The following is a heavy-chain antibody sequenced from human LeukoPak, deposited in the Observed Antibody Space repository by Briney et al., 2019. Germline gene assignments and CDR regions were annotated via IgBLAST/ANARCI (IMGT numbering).Heavy chain of an antibody. J-gene: IGHJ4*02. CDR3: ARDRNYDRSFDY. CDR2: IYISGST. D-gene: IGHD3-22*01. Sequence: SETLSLTCTISGGSVSSYYWSWIRQPAGKGLEWIGRIYISGSTNYSPSLKSRVTMSVDTSKNQFSLKLSSVTAADTAVYYCARDRNYDRSFDYWGQGTLVTVSS. CDR1: GGSVSSYY. V-gene: IGHV4-4*07.